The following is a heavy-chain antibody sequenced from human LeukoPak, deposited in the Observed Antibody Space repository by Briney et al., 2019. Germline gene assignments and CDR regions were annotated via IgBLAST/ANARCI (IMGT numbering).Heavy chain of an antibody. D-gene: IGHD1/OR15-1a*01. V-gene: IGHV3-23*01. Sequence: AGGSLRLSCAASGFTFTSYAMNWVRQAPGKGLEWVSTISDSGGTTYYADSVKGRFTISRDDSKNTLYLQMNSLRAEDTAVYYCARDFRAGTASGAFDIWGQGTMVTVSS. CDR3: ARDFRAGTASGAFDI. CDR1: GFTFTSYA. CDR2: ISDSGGTT. J-gene: IGHJ3*02.